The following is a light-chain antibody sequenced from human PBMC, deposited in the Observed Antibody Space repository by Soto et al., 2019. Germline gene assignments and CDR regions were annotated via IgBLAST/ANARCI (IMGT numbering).Light chain of an antibody. CDR2: GAS. CDR1: QSVTSTY. Sequence: EIVLTQSPGTLSLSPGERATLSCRSSQSVTSTYLAWYQQKSGQAPRLLIYGASSRATGIPDRFSGSGSGTDFTLTSRRLEPEDFAVYYCQQYGSSLYTFGQGTKLEIK. V-gene: IGKV3-20*01. CDR3: QQYGSSLYT. J-gene: IGKJ2*01.